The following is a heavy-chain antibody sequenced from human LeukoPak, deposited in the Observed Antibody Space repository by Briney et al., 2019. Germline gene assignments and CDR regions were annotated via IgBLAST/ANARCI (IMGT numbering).Heavy chain of an antibody. V-gene: IGHV1-2*02. CDR3: ARGDRDGYNYGYFDY. Sequence: ASVKVSCKTSGYTFTDYYIHWVRQAPGQGLEWMGWINPNSGGTNYPQKFQGRVTMTRDTSISTDYMDLSRLRSDDTAVCYCARGDRDGYNYGYFDYWGQGTLVTVSS. J-gene: IGHJ4*02. CDR1: GYTFTDYY. D-gene: IGHD5-24*01. CDR2: INPNSGGT.